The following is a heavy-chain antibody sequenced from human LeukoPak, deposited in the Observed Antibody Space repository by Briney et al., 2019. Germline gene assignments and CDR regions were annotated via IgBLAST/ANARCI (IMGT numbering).Heavy chain of an antibody. CDR1: GGSISSYY. CDR3: ARAPDPYHFDY. V-gene: IGHV4-59*01. J-gene: IGHJ4*02. Sequence: SEPLSLTCTVSGGSISSYYWSWIRQPPGKGLEWIGYIYYSGSTNYNPSLKSRVTISVDTSKNQFSLKLSSVTAADTAVYYCARAPDPYHFDYWGQGTLVTVSS. CDR2: IYYSGST.